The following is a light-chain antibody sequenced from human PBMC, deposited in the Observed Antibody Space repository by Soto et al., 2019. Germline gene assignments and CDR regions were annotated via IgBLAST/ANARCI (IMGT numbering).Light chain of an antibody. CDR1: QSVSSSY. J-gene: IGKJ3*01. V-gene: IGKV3-20*01. CDR2: GAS. Sequence: EIVLTQSPGTLSLSPGERAILSCRASQSVSSSYLAWYQQKPGQAPRLLIHGASTRATGIPDRFSGSGSGTDFTLTISRLEPEDFAVYYCQQYGSSPLFTFGPGTKVDIK. CDR3: QQYGSSPLFT.